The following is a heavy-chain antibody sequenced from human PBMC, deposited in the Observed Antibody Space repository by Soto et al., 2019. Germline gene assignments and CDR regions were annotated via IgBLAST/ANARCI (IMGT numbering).Heavy chain of an antibody. CDR3: ARGQVVVVAAYYGMDV. V-gene: IGHV1-69*13. D-gene: IGHD2-15*01. CDR1: GGTFSSYA. CDR2: IIPIFGTA. Sequence: GASVKVSCKASGGTFSSYAISWVRQAPGQGLEGMGGIIPIFGTANYAQKFQGRATITADESTSTAYMELSILRSEDTAVYYCARGQVVVVAAYYGMDVWGQGTTVTVCS. J-gene: IGHJ6*02.